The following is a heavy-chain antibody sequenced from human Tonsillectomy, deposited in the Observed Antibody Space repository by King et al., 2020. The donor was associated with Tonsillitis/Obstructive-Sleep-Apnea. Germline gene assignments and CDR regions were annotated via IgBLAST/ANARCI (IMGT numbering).Heavy chain of an antibody. J-gene: IGHJ4*02. V-gene: IGHV4-59*01. CDR3: ARDHGGRGGARFDY. Sequence: VQLQESGPGLVKPSETLSLTCTVSGGSISSYYWSWIRQPPGKGLEWIGYIYYSGSTNYNPSLKSRVTISVDTSKNQFSLKLSSVTAADTAVYYCARDHGGRGGARFDYWGQGTLVTVSS. D-gene: IGHD3-16*01. CDR1: GGSISSYY. CDR2: IYYSGST.